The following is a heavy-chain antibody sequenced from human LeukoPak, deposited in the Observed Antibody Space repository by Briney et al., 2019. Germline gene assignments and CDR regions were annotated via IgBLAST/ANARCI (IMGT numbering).Heavy chain of an antibody. Sequence: SETLSLTCAVYGGSFSGYYWNWIRQPPGKGLEWIGEVYHSGSTNYNPSLKSRVTISVDTSKNQFSLKLSSVTAADTAVYYCARGGTSIAMAGTFYYWGQGTLVTVSS. CDR2: VYHSGST. D-gene: IGHD6-19*01. J-gene: IGHJ4*02. V-gene: IGHV4-34*01. CDR1: GGSFSGYY. CDR3: ARGGTSIAMAGTFYY.